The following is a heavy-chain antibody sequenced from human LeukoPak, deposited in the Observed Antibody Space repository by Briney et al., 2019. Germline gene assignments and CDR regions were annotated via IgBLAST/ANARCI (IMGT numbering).Heavy chain of an antibody. D-gene: IGHD6-19*01. V-gene: IGHV1-24*01. J-gene: IGHJ6*02. CDR3: ATPYSSGWPRGYYYYYGMDV. CDR2: FDPEDGET. Sequence: ASVKVSCKVSGYTLTELSMHWVRQAPGKGLGWMGGFDPEDGETIYAQKFQGRVTMTEDTSTDTAYMELSSLRSVDTAVYYCATPYSSGWPRGYYYYYGMDVWGQGTTVTVSS. CDR1: GYTLTELS.